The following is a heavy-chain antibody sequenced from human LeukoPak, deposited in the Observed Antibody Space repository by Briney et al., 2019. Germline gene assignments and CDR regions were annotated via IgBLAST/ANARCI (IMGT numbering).Heavy chain of an antibody. V-gene: IGHV4-59*01. CDR3: ARAEWEPLYYFDY. CDR1: GGSISSYY. D-gene: IGHD1-26*01. J-gene: IGHJ4*02. CDR2: IYYSGST. Sequence: ETLSLTCTVSGGSISSYYWSWIRQPPGKGLEWIGYIYYSGSTNYNPSLKSRVTISVDTSKNQFSLKLSSVTAADTAVYYCARAEWEPLYYFDYWGQGTQVTVSS.